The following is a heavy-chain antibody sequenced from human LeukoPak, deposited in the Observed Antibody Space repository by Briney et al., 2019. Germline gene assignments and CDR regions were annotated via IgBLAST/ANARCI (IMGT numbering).Heavy chain of an antibody. CDR1: GHTFTNYG. D-gene: IGHD1-1*01. Sequence: ASVKVSCKASGHTFTNYGIDWLRQAPGQGLERMGWISPYNGNTDYAQKFQGRVTMTTDTSTSTAYMELRSLRSDDTAMYYCAILDLEKGFDYWGQGTLVTVSS. CDR3: AILDLEKGFDY. J-gene: IGHJ4*02. CDR2: ISPYNGNT. V-gene: IGHV1-18*01.